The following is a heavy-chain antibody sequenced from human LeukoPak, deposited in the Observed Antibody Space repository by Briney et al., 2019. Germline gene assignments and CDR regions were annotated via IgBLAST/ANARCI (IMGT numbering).Heavy chain of an antibody. J-gene: IGHJ4*02. CDR1: GYTFTSNY. CDR3: AREEYDYVWGSYRPLDY. CDR2: ISPSGGST. Sequence: ASVKVSCKAFGYTFTSNYMHWVRQAPGQGPEWMGVISPSGGSTTYAQKFQGRVTLTRDMSTSIDYSELSSLRSEDTAVYNCAREEYDYVWGSYRPLDYWGQGTLVTVSS. D-gene: IGHD3-16*02. V-gene: IGHV1-46*01.